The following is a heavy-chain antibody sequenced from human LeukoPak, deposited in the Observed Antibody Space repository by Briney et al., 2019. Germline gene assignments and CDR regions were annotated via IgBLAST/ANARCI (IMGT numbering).Heavy chain of an antibody. CDR1: GGPISSGGFS. Sequence: PSETLSLTCTVSGGPISSGGFSWTWIRQPPGKGLERIGYIFQSGSPSYNPSLRSRLTISVDTSTNQFSLRLNSVTAADTAMYYCARDRAGLGLLDFWGQGTMVTVFS. V-gene: IGHV4-30-2*01. D-gene: IGHD1-26*01. CDR3: ARDRAGLGLLDF. CDR2: IFQSGSP. J-gene: IGHJ3*01.